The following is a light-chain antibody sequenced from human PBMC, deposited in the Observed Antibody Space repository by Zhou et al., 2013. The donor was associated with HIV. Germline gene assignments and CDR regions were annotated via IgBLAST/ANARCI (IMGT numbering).Light chain of an antibody. J-gene: IGKJ4*01. V-gene: IGKV2-28*01. CDR3: MQTLQTPFT. CDR2: LGS. Sequence: DIVMTQSPPSLAVTPGEPVSISCKSSQSLLYSDGKTYLYWYLQKPGQSPQLLIYLGSNRASGVPDRFSGSGSGTDFTLKISRVEAEDVGVYYCMQTLQTPFTFGGGTKVDIK. CDR1: QSLLYSDGKTY.